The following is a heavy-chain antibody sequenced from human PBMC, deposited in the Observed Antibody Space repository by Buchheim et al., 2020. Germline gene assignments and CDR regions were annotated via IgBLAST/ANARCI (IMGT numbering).Heavy chain of an antibody. CDR1: GFTFSTYA. Sequence: EVQLLESGGGLVQPGGSLRLSCAASGFTFSTYAMSWVRQAPGKGLEWVSSISGSDGSTYYADSVKGRFTISRDNSKKTLYLQMNSLRAEDTAVYYCAKDPAIAVNGYNFLFDYWGQGTL. J-gene: IGHJ4*02. CDR2: ISGSDGST. D-gene: IGHD5-24*01. CDR3: AKDPAIAVNGYNFLFDY. V-gene: IGHV3-23*01.